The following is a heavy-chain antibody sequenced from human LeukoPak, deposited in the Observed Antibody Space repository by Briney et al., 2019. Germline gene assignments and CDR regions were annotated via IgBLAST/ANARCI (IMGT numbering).Heavy chain of an antibody. J-gene: IGHJ4*02. V-gene: IGHV1-2*02. CDR2: ISPESGDT. CDR3: ARGVDPYCNLGSCYDY. CDR1: GYTFIDNY. Sequence: GASVKVSCKASGYTFIDNYMHWVRQAPGQGLEWMGWISPESGDTPYAQKFQGRVTMTSDTSITIAYMELSRLTSDDTAVYYCARGVDPYCNLGSCYDYWGQGTLVTVSS. D-gene: IGHD2-15*01.